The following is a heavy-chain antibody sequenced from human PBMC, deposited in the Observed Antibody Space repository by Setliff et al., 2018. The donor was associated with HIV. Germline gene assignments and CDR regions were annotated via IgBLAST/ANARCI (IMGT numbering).Heavy chain of an antibody. Sequence: PGGSLRLSCAGSEFTFSSYSMHWVRQPPGKGLEWVATMSLGRGMQYYRDSAKGRFTISRDSSKNTLYLQMDSLRVDDTAVYYCVKDVSWAASWGQGTLVTVSS. CDR3: VKDVSWAAS. J-gene: IGHJ5*02. CDR1: EFTFSSYS. V-gene: IGHV3-30*18. CDR2: MSLGRGMQ. D-gene: IGHD2-15*01.